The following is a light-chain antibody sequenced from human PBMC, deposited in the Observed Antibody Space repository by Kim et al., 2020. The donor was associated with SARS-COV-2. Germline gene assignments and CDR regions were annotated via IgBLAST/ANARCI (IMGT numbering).Light chain of an antibody. CDR2: GAF. Sequence: DIQMTQSPSSLSAFVGDRVTITCRASQRIGNSLALYQHKPGKVPNLLISGAFALQTGVPSRFIGNGSGTAFTLTITSLRPEDVATYYCQKYKSVPWTFGQGTKGEI. V-gene: IGKV1-27*01. CDR3: QKYKSVPWT. J-gene: IGKJ1*01. CDR1: QRIGNS.